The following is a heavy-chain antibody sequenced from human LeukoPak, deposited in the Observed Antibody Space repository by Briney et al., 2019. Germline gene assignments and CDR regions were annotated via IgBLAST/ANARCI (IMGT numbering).Heavy chain of an antibody. D-gene: IGHD3-10*01. CDR3: ARDHSMVRGVISLGY. CDR2: INHSGST. V-gene: IGHV4-34*01. Sequence: SETLSLTYAVYGGSFSGYYWSWIRQPPGKGLEWIGEINHSGSTNYNPSLKSRVTISVDTSKNQLSLKLSSVTAADTAVYYCARDHSMVRGVISLGYWGQGTLVTVSS. CDR1: GGSFSGYY. J-gene: IGHJ4*02.